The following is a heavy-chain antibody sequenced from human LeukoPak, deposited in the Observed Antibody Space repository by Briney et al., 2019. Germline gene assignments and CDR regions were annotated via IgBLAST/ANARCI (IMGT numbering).Heavy chain of an antibody. J-gene: IGHJ4*02. Sequence: PGGSLRLSCAASGFIFDDYAMHWVRQAPGKGLEWVSGIGWNSGGIVYADSVKGRFTISRDNAKNSLCLQMNSLGAEDTALYYCVKVTAAGFVDHWGQGTLVTVSS. CDR1: GFIFDDYA. CDR3: VKVTAAGFVDH. CDR2: IGWNSGGI. D-gene: IGHD6-13*01. V-gene: IGHV3-9*01.